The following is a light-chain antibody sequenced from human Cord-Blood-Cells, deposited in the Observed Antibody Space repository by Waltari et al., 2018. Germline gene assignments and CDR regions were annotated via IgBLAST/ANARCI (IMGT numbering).Light chain of an antibody. Sequence: DIQMTQSPSSLSASVGDSVTITCRASQSISSYLNWYQQKPGKAPKLLIYAASSLQSGVPSRFSGSGSGTDFTLTISSLQPEDFATYYCQQSYSTLTFGPGIKVDIK. J-gene: IGKJ3*01. CDR3: QQSYSTLT. CDR2: AAS. CDR1: QSISSY. V-gene: IGKV1-39*01.